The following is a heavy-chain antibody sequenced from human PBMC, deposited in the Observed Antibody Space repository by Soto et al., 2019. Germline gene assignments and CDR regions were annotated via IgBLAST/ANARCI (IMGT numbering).Heavy chain of an antibody. V-gene: IGHV2-5*02. CDR1: GFSLSTSGVG. Sequence: QITLKEPGPTLVKPTQTLTLTCTFSGFSLSTSGVGVGWIRQPPGKALEWLALIYWDDDKRYSPSLKSRLTITKETSKNQVVLTMTHMDPVDTATYYCAHGLMVYAIPNYWYFDLWGRGTLVTVSS. D-gene: IGHD2-8*01. CDR2: IYWDDDK. CDR3: AHGLMVYAIPNYWYFDL. J-gene: IGHJ2*01.